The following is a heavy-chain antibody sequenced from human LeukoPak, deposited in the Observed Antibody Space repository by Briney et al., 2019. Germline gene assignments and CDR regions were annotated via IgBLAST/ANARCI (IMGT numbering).Heavy chain of an antibody. CDR3: ARSDSSGRYGGYYYYYMDG. V-gene: IGHV1-18*01. CDR1: GYTFTCYG. J-gene: IGHJ6*03. Sequence: ASVKVSCKASGYTFTCYGFTWARQAPGQGLEWMGWISAYNGNTNYAQKLQGRVTMTTDTSTSTAYMELRSLGSDDTAVYYCARSDSSGRYGGYYYYYMDGCGKATTVTVSS. D-gene: IGHD6-19*01. CDR2: ISAYNGNT.